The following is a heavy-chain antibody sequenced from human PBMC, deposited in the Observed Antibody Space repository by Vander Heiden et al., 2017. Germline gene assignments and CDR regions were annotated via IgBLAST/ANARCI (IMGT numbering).Heavy chain of an antibody. V-gene: IGHV1-69*06. J-gene: IGHJ4*02. CDR1: GDTFSSYA. Sequence: QVQLVQSGAEVKKPGSSVKVSCKASGDTFSSYAISWVRQAPGQGLEWMGGIIPSLGTVNYAQKFQGRVTITADTSTSTAYMELSSLRSEDTAVYYCARRTHYYGSGSYYNGFDYWGQGTLVTVSS. CDR2: IIPSLGTV. D-gene: IGHD3-10*01. CDR3: ARRTHYYGSGSYYNGFDY.